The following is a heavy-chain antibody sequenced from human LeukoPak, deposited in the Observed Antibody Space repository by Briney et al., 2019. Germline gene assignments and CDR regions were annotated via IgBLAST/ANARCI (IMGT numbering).Heavy chain of an antibody. J-gene: IGHJ3*02. CDR2: IIPIAGIV. Sequence: GSSVKVSCKASGGTFSSYAISWVRQAPGQGLEWMGRIIPIAGIVNYAQKFQGRVTIIADKSTSTAYMELSSLRSDDTAVYYCARVRLNAFDIWGQGTMVIVSS. V-gene: IGHV1-69*04. CDR3: ARVRLNAFDI. D-gene: IGHD3-16*01. CDR1: GGTFSSYA.